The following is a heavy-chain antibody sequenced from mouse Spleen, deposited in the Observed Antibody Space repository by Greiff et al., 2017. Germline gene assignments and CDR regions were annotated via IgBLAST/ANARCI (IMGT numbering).Heavy chain of an antibody. Sequence: EVKLMESGGGLVQPGGSLKLSCAASGFTFSSYGMSWVRQTPDKRLELVATINSNGGSTYYPDSVKGRFTISRDNAKNTLYLQMSSLKSEDTAMYYCARGYDYDVLWFAYWGQGTLVTVSA. CDR2: INSNGGST. CDR3: ARGYDYDVLWFAY. V-gene: IGHV5-6-3*01. CDR1: GFTFSSYG. J-gene: IGHJ3*01. D-gene: IGHD2-4*01.